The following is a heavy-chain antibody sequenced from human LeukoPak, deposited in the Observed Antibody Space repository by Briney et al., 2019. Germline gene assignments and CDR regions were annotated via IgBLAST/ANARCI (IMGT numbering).Heavy chain of an antibody. CDR3: ARQGALVKGIDY. CDR1: EYAFSDYY. J-gene: IGHJ4*02. Sequence: ASVVVSCKTSEYAFSDYYIHWVRQAPGQGLEWMGWINPNSGVTNYAQKFQGRVTMTRDTSISTVYMELSRLRSDDTAVYYCARQGALVKGIDYWGQGTLVTVSS. V-gene: IGHV1-2*02. D-gene: IGHD6-13*01. CDR2: INPNSGVT.